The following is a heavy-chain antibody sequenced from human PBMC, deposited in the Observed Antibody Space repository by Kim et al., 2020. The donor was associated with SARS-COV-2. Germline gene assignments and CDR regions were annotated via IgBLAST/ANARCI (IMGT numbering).Heavy chain of an antibody. CDR3: AADSVHGQRVGH. J-gene: IGHJ4*02. Sequence: NYAQKFQERVTVTRDMSTSTAYMELRSLRSEDTAVYYCAADSVHGQRVGHWGQGTLVTVSS. D-gene: IGHD6-25*01. V-gene: IGHV1-58*01.